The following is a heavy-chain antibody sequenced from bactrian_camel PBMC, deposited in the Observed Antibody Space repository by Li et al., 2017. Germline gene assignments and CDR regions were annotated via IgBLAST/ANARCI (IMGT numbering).Heavy chain of an antibody. CDR3: APWVSWEGYTN. CDR1: VSTATLNA. Sequence: VQLVESGGGSVQAGGTLRLSCVASVSTATLNAMGWFRQGPGKGLEWVTSIYSDGSNTYYADSVLGRFTISRDNAKNTLYLQLNGLKTEDMGMYYCAPWVSWEGYTNWGQGTQVTVS. V-gene: IGHV3S11*01. D-gene: IGHD3*01. J-gene: IGHJ4*01. CDR2: IYSDGSNT.